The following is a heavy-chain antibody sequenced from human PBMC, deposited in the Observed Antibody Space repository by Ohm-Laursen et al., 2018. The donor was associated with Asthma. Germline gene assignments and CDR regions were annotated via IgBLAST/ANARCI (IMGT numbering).Heavy chain of an antibody. CDR1: GFTFSNYG. Sequence: ETLSLTCAASGFTFSNYGLSWVRQAPGKGLEWVSVISGSGGSTSYVGSVKGRFTISRDNSKNTLYLQMNSLRAEDTALYYCAKDNSFGGVIATWLDSWGQGTLVTVSS. J-gene: IGHJ4*02. CDR2: ISGSGGST. CDR3: AKDNSFGGVIATWLDS. V-gene: IGHV3-23*01. D-gene: IGHD3-16*02.